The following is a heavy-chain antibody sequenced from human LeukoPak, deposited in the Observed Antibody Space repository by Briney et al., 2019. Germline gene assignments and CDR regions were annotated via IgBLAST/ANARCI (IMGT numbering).Heavy chain of an antibody. CDR1: GYRFTNYW. J-gene: IGHJ4*02. V-gene: IGHV5-51*01. CDR3: ARRSGNFQADYNFDY. D-gene: IGHD1-26*01. CDR2: IYPGDSDT. Sequence: GESLKISCQGSGYRFTNYWIGWVRQMPGKGLEWMGIIYPGDSDTRYSPSFQGQVTISADKSISTAYLQWSSLKASDTAMYYCARRSGNFQADYNFDYWGQGTLVTVSS.